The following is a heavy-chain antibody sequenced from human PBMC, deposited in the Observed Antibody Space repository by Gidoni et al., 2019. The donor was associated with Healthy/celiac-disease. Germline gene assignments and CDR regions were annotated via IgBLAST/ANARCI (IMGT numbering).Heavy chain of an antibody. CDR2: ISYDGSTK. D-gene: IGHD3-22*01. CDR3: AREYDSSGYYSLFAFDI. V-gene: IGHV3-30-3*01. CDR1: GFTFSSYA. J-gene: IGHJ3*02. Sequence: QVQRVESGGGVVEPGRSLRLSGAASGFTFSSYAMHWVRQAPGKGLDWVAVISYDGSTKYYAYSLKVRFTISRDNSKNTLYLQMNSLRAEDTAVYYCAREYDSSGYYSLFAFDIWGQGT.